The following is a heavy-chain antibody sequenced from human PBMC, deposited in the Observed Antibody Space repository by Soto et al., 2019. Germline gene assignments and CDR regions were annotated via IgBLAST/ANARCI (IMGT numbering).Heavy chain of an antibody. CDR2: ISAYNGNT. CDR3: ARAQDSYGYYYYYGMDV. Sequence: QVQLVQSGAEVKKPGASVKVSCKASGYTFTSYGISWVRQAPGQGLEWMGWISAYNGNTNYAQKLQGRVTMTTDTYTSTAYMELRSLRSDDTAVYYCARAQDSYGYYYYYGMDVWGQGTTVTVSS. D-gene: IGHD5-18*01. V-gene: IGHV1-18*01. J-gene: IGHJ6*02. CDR1: GYTFTSYG.